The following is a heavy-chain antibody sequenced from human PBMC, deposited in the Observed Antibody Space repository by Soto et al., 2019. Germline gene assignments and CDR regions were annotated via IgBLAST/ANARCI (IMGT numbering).Heavy chain of an antibody. CDR2: ISYDGSNK. V-gene: IGHV3-30-3*01. Sequence: GGSLRLSCAASGFTFSSYAMHWVRQAPGKGLEWVAVISYDGSNKYYADSVKGRFTISRDNSKNTLYLQMNSLRAEDTAVYYCARPREYDSSGYYPPFEYWGQGTLVTVSS. CDR1: GFTFSSYA. CDR3: ARPREYDSSGYYPPFEY. J-gene: IGHJ4*02. D-gene: IGHD3-22*01.